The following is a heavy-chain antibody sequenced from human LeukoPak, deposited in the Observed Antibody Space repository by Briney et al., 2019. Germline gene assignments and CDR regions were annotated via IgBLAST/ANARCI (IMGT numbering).Heavy chain of an antibody. CDR3: IREYEWGYFDY. J-gene: IGHJ4*02. Sequence: ASVKVSCKTSGYTFTDYYIHWVRQAPGQGLEWIGIIYPSVDTTDSSQKFKGRVTVTRDTSTSTVYMELRTLRSEDTAIYYCIREYEWGYFDYWGQGTLVTVSS. CDR1: GYTFTDYY. CDR2: IYPSVDTT. V-gene: IGHV1-46*01. D-gene: IGHD2-8*01.